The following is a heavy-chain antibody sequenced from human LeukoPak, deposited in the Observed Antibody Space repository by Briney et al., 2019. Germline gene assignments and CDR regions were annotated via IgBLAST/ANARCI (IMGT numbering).Heavy chain of an antibody. CDR2: INPNSGGT. J-gene: IGHJ4*02. CDR3: ARLPGYSYGSDY. CDR1: GYTFTGYY. D-gene: IGHD5-18*01. V-gene: IGHV1-2*02. Sequence: GASVKVSCKASGYTFTGYYMHWVRQAPGQGLEWMGWINPNSGGTNYAQKFQGRVTMTRDTSTSAAYMELSRLRSDDTAVYYCARLPGYSYGSDYWGQGTLVTVSS.